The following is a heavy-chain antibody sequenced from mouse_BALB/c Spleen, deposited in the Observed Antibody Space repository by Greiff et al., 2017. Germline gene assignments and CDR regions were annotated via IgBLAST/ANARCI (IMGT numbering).Heavy chain of an antibody. J-gene: IGHJ3*01. V-gene: IGHV5-9-4*01. CDR2: ISSGGSYT. CDR3: ARDGLRRFAY. D-gene: IGHD2-2*01. Sequence: EVKLVESGGGLVKPGGSLKLSCAASGFTFSSYAMSWVRQSPEKRLEWVAEISSGGSYTYYPDTVTGRFTISRDNAKNTLYLEMSSLRSEDTAMYYCARDGLRRFAYWGQGTLVTVSA. CDR1: GFTFSSYA.